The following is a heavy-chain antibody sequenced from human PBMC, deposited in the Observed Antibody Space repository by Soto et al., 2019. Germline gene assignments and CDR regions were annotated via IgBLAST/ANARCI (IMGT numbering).Heavy chain of an antibody. D-gene: IGHD4-17*01. CDR3: ASDHHGDYSLTPF. V-gene: IGHV4-61*01. Sequence: PSYTTSLTFSVSGGSCCSSSYAWSCIRPSPGKSLEWIGDISYGGSPNYNPSLMSRLIISIDTSKNLFSLRLTSMTAADTCFYYCASDHHGDYSLTPFWGTGTLVTVSS. CDR1: GGSCCSSSYA. J-gene: IGHJ4*02. CDR2: ISYGGSP.